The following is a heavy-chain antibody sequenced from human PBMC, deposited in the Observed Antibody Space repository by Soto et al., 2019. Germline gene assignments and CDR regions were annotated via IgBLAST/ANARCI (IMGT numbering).Heavy chain of an antibody. D-gene: IGHD2-2*01. CDR1: GYTFTSYA. J-gene: IGHJ4*02. Sequence: QVQLVQSGAEVKKPGASVKVSCKASGYTFTSYAMHWVRQAPGQRLEWMGWFNAGNGNTKYSQKFQGRVTITRDTSASTAYMELSSLRSEDTAVYYCARDSIDCSSTSCYSSPDYWGQGTLVTVSS. V-gene: IGHV1-3*01. CDR2: FNAGNGNT. CDR3: ARDSIDCSSTSCYSSPDY.